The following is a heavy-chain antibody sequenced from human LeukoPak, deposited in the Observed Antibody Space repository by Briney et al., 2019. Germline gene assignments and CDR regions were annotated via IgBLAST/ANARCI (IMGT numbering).Heavy chain of an antibody. CDR2: ISSSSSYI. J-gene: IGHJ4*02. D-gene: IGHD3-22*01. Sequence: PGGSLRLSCAASGFTFSSYAMSWVRQAPGKGLEWVSSISSSSSYIYYADSVKGRFTISRDNAKNSLYLQMDSLRAEDTAVYYCGRATSVESYYYESSGYQFDYWGQGTLVTVSS. V-gene: IGHV3-21*01. CDR1: GFTFSSYA. CDR3: GRATSVESYYYESSGYQFDY.